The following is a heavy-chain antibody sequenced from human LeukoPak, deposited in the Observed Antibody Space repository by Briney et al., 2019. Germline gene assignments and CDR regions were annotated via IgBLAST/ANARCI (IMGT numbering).Heavy chain of an antibody. J-gene: IGHJ4*02. CDR1: GYTFTGYY. Sequence: ASVKVSCKASGYTFTGYYMHWVRQALGQGLEWMGWINPNSGGTNYAQKFQGRVTMTRDTSISTAYMELSRLRSDDTAVYYCARVPVVAASLDYWGQGTLVTVSS. CDR3: ARVPVVAASLDY. V-gene: IGHV1-2*02. CDR2: INPNSGGT. D-gene: IGHD2-15*01.